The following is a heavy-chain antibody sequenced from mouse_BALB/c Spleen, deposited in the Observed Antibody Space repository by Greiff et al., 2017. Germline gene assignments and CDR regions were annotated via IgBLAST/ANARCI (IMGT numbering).Heavy chain of an antibody. D-gene: IGHD2-2*01. CDR2: ISYSGST. V-gene: IGHV3-2*02. J-gene: IGHJ4*01. CDR3: ARGGDGYDYYAMDY. Sequence: DVQLQESGPGLVKPSQSLSLTCTVTGYSITSDYAWNWIRQFPGNKLEWMGYISYSGSTSYNPSLKSRISITRDTSKNQFFLQLNSVTTEDTATYYCARGGDGYDYYAMDYWGQGTSVTVSS. CDR1: GYSITSDYA.